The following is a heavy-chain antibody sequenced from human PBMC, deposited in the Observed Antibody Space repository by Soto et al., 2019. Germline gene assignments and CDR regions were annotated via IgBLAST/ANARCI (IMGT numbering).Heavy chain of an antibody. Sequence: PGGSLRLSCAASGFTFRTSAMHWVRQAPGKGLEWVAVISYDGSNKYYADSVKGRFTISRDNSKNTLYLQMNSLRAEDTAVYYCAKCRDGSHLPDYWGQGTLVTVSS. J-gene: IGHJ4*02. V-gene: IGHV3-30*18. CDR3: AKCRDGSHLPDY. D-gene: IGHD2-15*01. CDR1: GFTFRTSA. CDR2: ISYDGSNK.